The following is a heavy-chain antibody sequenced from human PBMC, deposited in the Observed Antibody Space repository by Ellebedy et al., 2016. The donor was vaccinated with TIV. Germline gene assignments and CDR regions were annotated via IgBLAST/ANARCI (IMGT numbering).Heavy chain of an antibody. Sequence: MPSETLSLTCTVSGGSISSSSYYWGWIRQPPGKGLEWIGSIYYSGSTYYNPSLKSRVTISVDTSKNQFSLKLSSVTAADTAVYYCARCTSGSYSYYFDYWGQGTLVTVSS. J-gene: IGHJ4*02. CDR2: IYYSGST. V-gene: IGHV4-39*01. D-gene: IGHD1-26*01. CDR3: ARCTSGSYSYYFDY. CDR1: GGSISSSSYY.